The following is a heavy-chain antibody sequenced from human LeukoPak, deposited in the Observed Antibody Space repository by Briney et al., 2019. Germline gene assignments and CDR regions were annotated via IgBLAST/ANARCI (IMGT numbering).Heavy chain of an antibody. CDR2: ISPYNGNT. D-gene: IGHD6-19*01. CDR1: GYDFTSVG. J-gene: IGHJ4*02. CDR3: ARAGSGSGWYFDY. V-gene: IGHV1-18*01. Sequence: ASVKVTCKASGYDFTSVGITWVRRAPGQGLEWMGWISPYNGNTRYAQKFQGRVAMTTDTSTTTAYMELRGLRFNDTAVYYCARAGSGSGWYFDYWGQGTLVTVSS.